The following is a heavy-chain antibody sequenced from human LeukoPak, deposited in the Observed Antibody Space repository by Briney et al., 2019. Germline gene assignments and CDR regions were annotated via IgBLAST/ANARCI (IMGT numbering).Heavy chain of an antibody. V-gene: IGHV3-48*01. D-gene: IGHD5-12*01. CDR3: VGPGYSGLIDF. J-gene: IGHJ4*02. CDR2: ISSSSGTI. CDR1: GFSFRSYA. Sequence: PGGSLRLSCAASGFSFRSYAMTWVRQAPGKGLEWVSYISSSSGTIEYADSVRGRFTISRDNVENSLYLQMKSLRSEDKAVYYCVGPGYSGLIDFWGQGTLVTVSS.